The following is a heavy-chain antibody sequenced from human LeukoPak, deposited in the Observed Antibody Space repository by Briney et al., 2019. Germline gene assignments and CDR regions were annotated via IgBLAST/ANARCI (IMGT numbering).Heavy chain of an antibody. V-gene: IGHV3-66*04. J-gene: IGHJ4*02. CDR3: ARQGGVGMVNLKYYFDY. CDR2: LYSGGGA. D-gene: IGHD3-3*01. CDR1: GFSVNTNY. Sequence: GGSLRLSCAASGFSVNTNYMTWVRQAPGKGLEWVSVLYSGGGAYYADSVKDRFTISRDNAKNSLYLQMNSLRAEDTAVYYCARQGGVGMVNLKYYFDYWGQGALVTVSS.